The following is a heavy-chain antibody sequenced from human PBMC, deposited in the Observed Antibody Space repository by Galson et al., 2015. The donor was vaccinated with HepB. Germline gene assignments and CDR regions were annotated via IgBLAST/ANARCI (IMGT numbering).Heavy chain of an antibody. CDR3: ARSQSGPVAGLFDY. CDR1: GYTFTNYD. J-gene: IGHJ4*02. D-gene: IGHD6-19*01. V-gene: IGHV1-18*01. Sequence: SVKVSCKASGYTFTNYDLTWVRQAPGQGLEWMGWISAYNGNTNYAQKLQGRVTMTTDTSTSTAYMELRSLRSDDTAVYYCARSQSGPVAGLFDYWGQGTLVTVSS. CDR2: ISAYNGNT.